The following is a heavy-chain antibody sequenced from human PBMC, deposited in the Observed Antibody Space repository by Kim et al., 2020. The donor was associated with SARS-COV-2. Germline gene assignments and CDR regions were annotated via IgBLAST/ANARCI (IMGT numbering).Heavy chain of an antibody. D-gene: IGHD3-16*01. J-gene: IGHJ2*01. CDR3: ARIPERSISGWGARYWYFDL. Sequence: SETLSLTCTVSGGSISSGGYYWSWIRQHPGKGLEWIGYIYYSGSTYYNPSLKSRVTTSVDTSKNQFSLKLSSVTDADTAVFYCARIPERSISGWGARYWYFDLWGRGTLFTASS. CDR2: IYYSGST. CDR1: GGSISSGGYY. V-gene: IGHV4-31*03.